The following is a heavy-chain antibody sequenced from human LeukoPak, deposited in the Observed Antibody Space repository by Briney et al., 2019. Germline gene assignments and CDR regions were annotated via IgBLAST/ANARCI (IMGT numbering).Heavy chain of an antibody. CDR3: ATTRGIAAAGIN. CDR2: MNPNSGNT. CDR1: GYTFTSYD. Sequence: ASVKVSCKASGYTFTSYDINWVRQATGQGLEWMGWMNPNSGNTGYAQKFQGRVTMTRNTSISTAYMELSSLRSEDTAVYYCATTRGIAAAGINWGQGTLVTVSS. V-gene: IGHV1-8*01. D-gene: IGHD6-13*01. J-gene: IGHJ4*02.